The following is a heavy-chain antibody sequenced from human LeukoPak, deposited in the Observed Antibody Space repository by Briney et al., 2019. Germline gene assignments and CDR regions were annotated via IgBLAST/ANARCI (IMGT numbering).Heavy chain of an antibody. CDR1: GGSLTSHY. CDR2: IYSSGST. Sequence: PSETLSLTCTVSGGSLTSHYWSWIRQPPGKGLEWIGYIYSSGSTKYNPSLKSRVIISVDTSDNQFSLKLSSVTAADTAVYYCAKTGYGGNPFDSWGQGTQVTVSS. CDR3: AKTGYGGNPFDS. D-gene: IGHD4-23*01. V-gene: IGHV4-59*08. J-gene: IGHJ4*02.